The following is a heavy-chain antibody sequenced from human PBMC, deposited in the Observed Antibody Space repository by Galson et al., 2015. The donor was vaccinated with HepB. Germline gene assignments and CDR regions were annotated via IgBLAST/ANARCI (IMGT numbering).Heavy chain of an antibody. CDR1: GYTFTGYC. D-gene: IGHD2-15*01. J-gene: IGHJ4*02. V-gene: IGHV1-2*02. CDR2: INPNSGGT. Sequence: SVKVSCKASGYTFTGYCMHWVRQAPGQGLEWMGWINPNSGGTNYAQKFQGRVTMTRDTSISTAYMELSRLRSDDTAVYYCARVPRYCSGGSCYYFDYWGQGTLVTVSS. CDR3: ARVPRYCSGGSCYYFDY.